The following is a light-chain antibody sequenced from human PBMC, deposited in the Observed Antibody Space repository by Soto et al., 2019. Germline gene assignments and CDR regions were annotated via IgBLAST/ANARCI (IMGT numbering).Light chain of an antibody. CDR2: EVT. J-gene: IGLJ1*01. V-gene: IGLV2-14*01. Sequence: QSVLTQPASVSGSPGQSIAISCTGTSSDVGGYNFVSWYQQHPGEAPKLIIHEVTNRPSGVSDRFSGSKSGNTASLTISGLQADDEADYYCRSHTAYNTRVFGSGTMVTVL. CDR1: SSDVGGYNF. CDR3: RSHTAYNTRV.